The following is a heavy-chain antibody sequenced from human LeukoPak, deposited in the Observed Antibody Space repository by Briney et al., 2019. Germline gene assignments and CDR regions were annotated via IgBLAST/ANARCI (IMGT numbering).Heavy chain of an antibody. D-gene: IGHD4-17*01. J-gene: IGHJ4*02. V-gene: IGHV3-49*04. CDR2: IRSKAYGGTT. CDR1: GFTFSDYA. Sequence: GGSLRLSCTASGFTFSDYAMSWVRQAPGKGLEWVGFIRSKAYGGTTEYAASVKGRFTISRDDSKSIAYLQMNSLKTEDTAVYYCTRVSGDGDHSRYWGQGTLATVSS. CDR3: TRVSGDGDHSRY.